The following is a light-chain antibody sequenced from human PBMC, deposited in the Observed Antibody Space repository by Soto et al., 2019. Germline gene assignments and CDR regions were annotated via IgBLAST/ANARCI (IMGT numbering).Light chain of an antibody. CDR1: QGIRND. Sequence: DIQMTQSPSSLSASVGDRVTITCRASQGIRNDLGWYQQKPGKAPKLLIYKASTLESGVPSRFSGSGSGTEFTLTISSLQADDFATYYCQQYNDLSTFGGGTKVDIK. CDR2: KAS. V-gene: IGKV1-17*01. CDR3: QQYNDLST. J-gene: IGKJ4*01.